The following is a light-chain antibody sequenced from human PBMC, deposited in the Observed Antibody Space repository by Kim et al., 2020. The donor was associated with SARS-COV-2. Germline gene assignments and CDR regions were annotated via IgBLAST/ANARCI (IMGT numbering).Light chain of an antibody. J-gene: IGKJ1*01. CDR2: CAS. CDR3: QPDGSSPPWT. CDR1: PRAGSGF. Sequence: PGGRPALARPAPPRAGSGFLASYQRTPRQPPRLPIYCASSRATGLPDWFSGSVSVTDFTLSISTLEPEDFAVYHCQPDGSSPPWTFGQGATVDIK. V-gene: IGKV3-20*01.